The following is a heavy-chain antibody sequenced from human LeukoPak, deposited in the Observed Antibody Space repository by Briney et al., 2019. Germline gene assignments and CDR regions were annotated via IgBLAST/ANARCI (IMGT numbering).Heavy chain of an antibody. D-gene: IGHD1/OR15-1a*01. CDR3: AKDAGATNRYYYMDV. CDR1: GFTFSSYG. Sequence: GGSLRLSCAASGFTFSSYGMHWVRQAPGKGLEWVAVIWYDGSNKYYADSVKGRFTIPRDNSKNTLYLQMNSLRAEDTAVYYCAKDAGATNRYYYMDVWGKGTTVTVSS. V-gene: IGHV3-33*06. J-gene: IGHJ6*03. CDR2: IWYDGSNK.